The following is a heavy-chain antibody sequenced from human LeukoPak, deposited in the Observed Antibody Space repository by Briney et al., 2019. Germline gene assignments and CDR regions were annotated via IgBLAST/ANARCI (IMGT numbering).Heavy chain of an antibody. D-gene: IGHD5-12*01. CDR1: GYTFTGYY. Sequence: ASVKFSCKASGYTFTGYYMHWVRQAPGRGLEWMGWINPNSGGTNYAQKFQGRVTMTRDTSISTAYMELSRLRSDDTAVYYCARADSGYESHFDYWGQGTLVTVSS. V-gene: IGHV1-2*02. CDR2: INPNSGGT. J-gene: IGHJ4*02. CDR3: ARADSGYESHFDY.